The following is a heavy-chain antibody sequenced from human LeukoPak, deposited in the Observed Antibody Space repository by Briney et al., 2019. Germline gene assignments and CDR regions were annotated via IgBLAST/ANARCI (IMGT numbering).Heavy chain of an antibody. CDR3: ARSGPYNWNDYYGMDV. J-gene: IGHJ6*02. D-gene: IGHD1-1*01. CDR1: GGTFSSYA. V-gene: IGHV1-69*13. Sequence: SVKVSCKASGGTFSSYAISWVRQAPGQGLEWMGGIIPIFGTANYAQKFQGRVTITADESTSTAYMELSSLRSEDTAVYYCARSGPYNWNDYYGMDVWGQGTTVTVSS. CDR2: IIPIFGTA.